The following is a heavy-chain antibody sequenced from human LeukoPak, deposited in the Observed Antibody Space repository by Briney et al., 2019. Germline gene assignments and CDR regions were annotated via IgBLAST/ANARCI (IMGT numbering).Heavy chain of an antibody. CDR3: ARDGHRRYYYDSSGREHAFDI. Sequence: SVKVSCKASGGTFSSYAMSWVRQAPGQGLEWMGGIIPIFGTANYAQKFQGRVTITADESTSTAYMELSSLRSDDTAVYYCARDGHRRYYYDSSGREHAFDIWGQGTMVTVSS. V-gene: IGHV1-69*13. D-gene: IGHD3-22*01. CDR1: GGTFSSYA. CDR2: IIPIFGTA. J-gene: IGHJ3*02.